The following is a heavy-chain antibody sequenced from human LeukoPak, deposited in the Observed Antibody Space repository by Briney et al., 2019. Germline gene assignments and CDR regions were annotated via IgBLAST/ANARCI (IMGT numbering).Heavy chain of an antibody. D-gene: IGHD3-22*01. CDR1: GFTFSNAW. V-gene: IGHV3-15*01. J-gene: IGHJ3*02. Sequence: GGSLRLSCAASGFTFSNAWMSWVRQAPGKGLEWVGRIKSKTDGGTTDYAAPVKGRFTISRDDSKNTLYLQMNSLKTEDTAVYYCTTYSGAAYYYDSSGYADPFDIWGQGTMVTVSS. CDR2: IKSKTDGGTT. CDR3: TTYSGAAYYYDSSGYADPFDI.